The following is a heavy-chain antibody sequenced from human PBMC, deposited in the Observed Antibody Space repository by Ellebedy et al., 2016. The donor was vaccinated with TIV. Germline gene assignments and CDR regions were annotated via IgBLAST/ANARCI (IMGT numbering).Heavy chain of an antibody. CDR3: ARVGLDTAMGFDY. Sequence: GESLKTSCAASGFTFSSYGMHWVRQAPGKGLEWVAVIWYDGSNKYYADSVKGRFTIARDNSKNTLYLQMNSLRAEDTAVYYCARVGLDTAMGFDYWGQGTLVTVSS. CDR2: IWYDGSNK. CDR1: GFTFSSYG. V-gene: IGHV3-33*01. D-gene: IGHD5-18*01. J-gene: IGHJ4*02.